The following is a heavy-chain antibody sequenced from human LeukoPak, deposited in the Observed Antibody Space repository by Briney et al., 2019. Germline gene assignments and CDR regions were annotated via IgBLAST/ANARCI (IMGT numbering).Heavy chain of an antibody. Sequence: PGGSLRLSCAASGFTFSTYAMHWVRQAPGKGLEWVAFIRYDGSNKYYADSVKGRFTISRDNSKNTLYLQMNSLRAEDTAVYYCAKGRDILTGSYYMDVWGKGTTVTISS. CDR3: AKGRDILTGSYYMDV. CDR2: IRYDGSNK. D-gene: IGHD3-9*01. CDR1: GFTFSTYA. J-gene: IGHJ6*03. V-gene: IGHV3-30*02.